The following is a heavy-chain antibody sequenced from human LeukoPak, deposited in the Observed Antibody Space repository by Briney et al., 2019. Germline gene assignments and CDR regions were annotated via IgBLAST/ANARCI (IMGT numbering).Heavy chain of an antibody. CDR1: GFTFSSYA. J-gene: IGHJ5*02. CDR3: AREREDIVVVPAARGEFDP. D-gene: IGHD2-2*01. CDR2: ISYDGSNK. V-gene: IGHV3-30*04. Sequence: GGSLRLSCAASGFTFSSYAMPWVRQAPGKGLEWVAVISYDGSNKYYADSVKGRFTISRDNSKNTLYLQMNSLRAEGTAVYYCAREREDIVVVPAARGEFDPWGQGTLVTVSS.